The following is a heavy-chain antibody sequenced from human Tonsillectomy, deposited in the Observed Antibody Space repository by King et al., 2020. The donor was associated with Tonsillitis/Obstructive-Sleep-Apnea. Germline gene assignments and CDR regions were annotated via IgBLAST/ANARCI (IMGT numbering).Heavy chain of an antibody. CDR3: SKDYYDILTGSGYYNYMDV. D-gene: IGHD3-9*01. Sequence: VQLVESGGGVVQPGGSLRLSCEASGFTFDDYGMHWVRQAPGKGLEWVSLISGDGGSTYDADSVKGRFTISRDNSKNSLYLQMNSLRTEDTAFYYCSKDYYDILTGSGYYNYMDVWGKGTTVTVSS. J-gene: IGHJ6*03. CDR2: ISGDGGST. V-gene: IGHV3-43*02. CDR1: GFTFDDYG.